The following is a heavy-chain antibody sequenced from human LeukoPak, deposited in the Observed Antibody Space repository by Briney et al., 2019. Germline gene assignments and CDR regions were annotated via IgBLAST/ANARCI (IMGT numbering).Heavy chain of an antibody. V-gene: IGHV4-59*12. CDR2: SYYNGNT. CDR3: ARASHDYGDYSHFDY. D-gene: IGHD4-17*01. Sequence: PSETLSLTCTVSGGSITNYYWSWIRQPPGKGLEWIGFSYYNGNTNYNPSLKSRVTISVDKSKNQFSLKLSSVTAADTAVYYCARASHDYGDYSHFDYWGQGTLVTVSS. J-gene: IGHJ4*02. CDR1: GGSITNYY.